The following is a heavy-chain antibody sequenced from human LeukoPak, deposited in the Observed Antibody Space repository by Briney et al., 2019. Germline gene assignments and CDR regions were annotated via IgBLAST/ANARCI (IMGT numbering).Heavy chain of an antibody. CDR1: GYSFSNYW. CDR2: IYPGDYET. Sequence: EEPLKISCEGSGYSFSNYWIGWVRQMPGKGLEWMGIIYPGDYETRYSPSFQGLVTISVDKSISTAYLQWSSLKASDTAMYYCAIPPGYCGNDCSFDHWGQGTLVTVSS. CDR3: AIPPGYCGNDCSFDH. D-gene: IGHD2-21*02. J-gene: IGHJ4*02. V-gene: IGHV5-51*01.